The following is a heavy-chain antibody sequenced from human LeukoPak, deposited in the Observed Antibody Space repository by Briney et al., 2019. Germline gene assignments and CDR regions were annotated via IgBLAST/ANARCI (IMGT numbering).Heavy chain of an antibody. CDR3: AKDDGGSYYIYYYYMDV. V-gene: IGHV3-23*01. CDR1: GFTFSSYS. Sequence: GGSLRLSCAASGFTFSSYSMSWVRQAPGKGLEWVSAISGSGGSTYYADSVKGRFTISRDNSKNALYLQMNSLRAEDTAVYYCAKDDGGSYYIYYYYMDVWGKGTTVTISS. D-gene: IGHD3-16*01. CDR2: ISGSGGST. J-gene: IGHJ6*03.